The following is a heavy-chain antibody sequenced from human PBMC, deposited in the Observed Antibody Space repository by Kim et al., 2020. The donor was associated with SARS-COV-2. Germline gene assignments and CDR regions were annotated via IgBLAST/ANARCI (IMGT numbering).Heavy chain of an antibody. D-gene: IGHD3-3*01. Sequence: ASVKVSCKASGYTFTSYYMHWVRQAPGQGLEWMGIINPSGGSTSYAQKFQGRVTMTRDTSTSTVYMELSSLRSEDTAVYYCASDRITIFGVVTLPNWFDPWGQGTLVTVSS. J-gene: IGHJ5*02. CDR3: ASDRITIFGVVTLPNWFDP. CDR1: GYTFTSYY. V-gene: IGHV1-46*01. CDR2: INPSGGST.